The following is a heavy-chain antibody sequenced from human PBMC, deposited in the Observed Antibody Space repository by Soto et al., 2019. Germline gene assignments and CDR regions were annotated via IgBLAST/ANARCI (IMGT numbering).Heavy chain of an antibody. CDR1: GGSISSSSYY. CDR3: AREGGGYCSGGSCQVDY. J-gene: IGHJ4*02. V-gene: IGHV4-39*02. CDR2: IYYDGNT. Sequence: SETLSLTCTVSGGSISSSSYYWGWIRQPPGKGLECIGNIYYDGNTYYNPSLKSRVTISLDTSKNSLSLRLNSVTAADTAVYYCAREGGGYCSGGSCQVDYWGQGTLVTVSS. D-gene: IGHD2-15*01.